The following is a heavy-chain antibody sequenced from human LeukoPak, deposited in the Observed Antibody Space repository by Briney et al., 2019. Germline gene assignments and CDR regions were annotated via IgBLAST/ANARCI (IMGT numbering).Heavy chain of an antibody. J-gene: IGHJ4*02. CDR1: GYSISSGYY. Sequence: SETLSLTCSVSGYSISSGYYGGWIRQPPGKGLEWIGSIYHSGSTYYNPSLKSRVTISVATSKNQFSLRMSSVTAADTAVYYCARDGPYSSSSLVDYWGQGTLVTVSS. CDR3: ARDGPYSSSSLVDY. V-gene: IGHV4-38-2*02. D-gene: IGHD6-6*01. CDR2: IYHSGST.